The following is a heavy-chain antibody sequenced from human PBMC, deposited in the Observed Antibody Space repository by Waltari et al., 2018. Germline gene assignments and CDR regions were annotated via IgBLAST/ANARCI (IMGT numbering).Heavy chain of an antibody. Sequence: QVQLQQWGAGLLKPSETLSLTCAVYGGSFSGYYWTWIRQPPGKGLEWIGEINHSGSTNYNPSLKSRVTISVDTSKNQFSLKLSSVTAADTAVYYCASLKRLGAIDYWGQGTLVTVSS. D-gene: IGHD1-26*01. CDR1: GGSFSGYY. CDR2: INHSGST. V-gene: IGHV4-34*01. J-gene: IGHJ4*02. CDR3: ASLKRLGAIDY.